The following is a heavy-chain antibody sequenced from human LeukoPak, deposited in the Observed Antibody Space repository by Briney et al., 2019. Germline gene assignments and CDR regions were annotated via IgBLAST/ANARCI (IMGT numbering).Heavy chain of an antibody. CDR1: GFTFSNYA. V-gene: IGHV3-43*02. CDR2: ISGDGGST. CDR3: AKCPSSYGYYFDS. Sequence: GGSLRLSCAASGFTFSNYAMTWVRQAPGEGQEWVSTISGDGGSTYYADSVKGRFTISRDNSKNSLYLQMNSLRTEDTALYYCAKCPSSYGYYFDSWGQGTLVTVSS. J-gene: IGHJ4*02. D-gene: IGHD5-18*01.